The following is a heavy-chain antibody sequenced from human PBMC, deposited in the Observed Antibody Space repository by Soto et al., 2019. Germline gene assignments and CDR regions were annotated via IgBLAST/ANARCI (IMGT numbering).Heavy chain of an antibody. CDR2: ISGSNANT. V-gene: IGHV3-23*04. Sequence: EVQLVESGGGLVQPGGSLRLACAASGFTFSTSPMTWVRQAPGKGLEWVSSISGSNANTYYTDSVKGRFTISRDNSRSTLYLQMNSLRAEDTAVYYCAKLSPASGPWGLGTLVTVPS. CDR3: AKLSPASGP. J-gene: IGHJ5*02. D-gene: IGHD3-10*01. CDR1: GFTFSTSP.